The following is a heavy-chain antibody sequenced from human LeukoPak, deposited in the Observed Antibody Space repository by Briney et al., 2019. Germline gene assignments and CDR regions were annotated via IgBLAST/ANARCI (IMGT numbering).Heavy chain of an antibody. CDR3: AKESSSWYGTYYYYMDV. V-gene: IGHV3-30*02. CDR1: GFTFSSYG. D-gene: IGHD6-13*01. Sequence: GGSLRLSCAASGFTFSSYGMHWVRQAPGKGLEWVAFIRYDGSNKYYADSVKGRFTISRDNSKNTLYLQMNSLRAEDTAVYYCAKESSSWYGTYYYYMDVWGKGTTVTISS. CDR2: IRYDGSNK. J-gene: IGHJ6*03.